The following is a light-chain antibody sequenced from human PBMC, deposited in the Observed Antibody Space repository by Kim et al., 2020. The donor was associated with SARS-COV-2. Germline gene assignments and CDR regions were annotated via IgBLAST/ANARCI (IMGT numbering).Light chain of an antibody. CDR1: SLRRYY. J-gene: IGLJ2*01. CDR2: GKN. CDR3: NSRDNNDNVL. V-gene: IGLV3-19*01. Sequence: VALGQTVRITCQGDSLRRYYTTWYQQKPGQAPIVVVYGKNNRPSGIPDRFSGSSSGNTASLTITGTQAGDEADYYCNSRDNNDNVLFGGGTQLTVL.